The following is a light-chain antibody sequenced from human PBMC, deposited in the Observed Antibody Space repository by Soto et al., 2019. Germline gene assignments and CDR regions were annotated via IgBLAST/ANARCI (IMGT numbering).Light chain of an antibody. CDR3: QQYDSFSWT. V-gene: IGKV1-5*01. CDR2: DAS. Sequence: DIPMTQSPSTLSAFVGDRVTITCRASQSISNWLAWYQQKPGKAPKLLIYDASSLESGVPSRFSGSGSGTEFTLTISSLQPDDFATYHCQQYDSFSWTFGQGSKVEIK. J-gene: IGKJ1*01. CDR1: QSISNW.